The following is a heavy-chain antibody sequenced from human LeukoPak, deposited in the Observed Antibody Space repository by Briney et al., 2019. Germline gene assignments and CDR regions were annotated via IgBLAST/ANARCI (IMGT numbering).Heavy chain of an antibody. D-gene: IGHD4-17*01. CDR2: INPNSGGT. J-gene: IGHJ6*02. CDR1: GYTFTGYY. CDR3: ARDLATVTTEAIYYYYYGMDV. V-gene: IGHV1-2*02. Sequence: ASVKVSCKASGYTFTGYYMHWVRQAPGQGLEWMGWINPNSGGTNYAQKFQGRVTMTRDTFISTAYMELSRLRSDDTAVYYCARDLATVTTEAIYYYYYGMDVWGQGTTVTVSS.